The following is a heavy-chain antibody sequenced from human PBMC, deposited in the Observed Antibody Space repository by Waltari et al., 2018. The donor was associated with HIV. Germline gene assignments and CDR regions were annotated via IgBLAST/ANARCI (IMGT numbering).Heavy chain of an antibody. D-gene: IGHD1-1*01. CDR1: GYTFTSFG. Sequence: QVPLVQSGAEVKKPRASVTVSCKASGYTFTSFGLRWVRQAPGQGLEWMGWGSAYNGNTNYAQKLQGRVTMTTDTSTSTAYMELRSLRSDDTAVFYCARDNWNDYYYYGMDVWGQGTTVTVSS. CDR2: GSAYNGNT. J-gene: IGHJ6*02. CDR3: ARDNWNDYYYYGMDV. V-gene: IGHV1-18*01.